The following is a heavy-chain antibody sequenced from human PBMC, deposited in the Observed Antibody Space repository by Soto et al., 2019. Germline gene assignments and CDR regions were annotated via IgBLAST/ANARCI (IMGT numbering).Heavy chain of an antibody. J-gene: IGHJ4*02. Sequence: PGGSLRLSCAASGFTFSSYAMSWVRQAPGKGLEWVSAISGSGGSTYYADSVKGRFTISRDNAKNSLYLQMNSLRAEDTAVYYCARDRCSGGSCYVDYWGQGTLVTVSS. D-gene: IGHD2-15*01. V-gene: IGHV3-23*01. CDR2: ISGSGGST. CDR3: ARDRCSGGSCYVDY. CDR1: GFTFSSYA.